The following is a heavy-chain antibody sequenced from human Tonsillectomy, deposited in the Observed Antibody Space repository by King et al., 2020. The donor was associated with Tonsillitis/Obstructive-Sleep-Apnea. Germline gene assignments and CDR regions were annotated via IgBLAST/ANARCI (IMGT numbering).Heavy chain of an antibody. V-gene: IGHV4-59*08. J-gene: IGHJ3*02. D-gene: IGHD3-22*01. CDR2: IYYSGST. CDR3: ARHVEYRGYYDSSGYDAFDI. CDR1: GGSISSYY. Sequence: VQLQESGPGLVKPSETLSLTCTVSGGSISSYYWSWSRQPPGKGLEWIGYIYYSGSTNYNPSLKSRVTISVDKSKNQFSLKLSSVTAADTAVYYCARHVEYRGYYDSSGYDAFDIWGQGTMVTVSS.